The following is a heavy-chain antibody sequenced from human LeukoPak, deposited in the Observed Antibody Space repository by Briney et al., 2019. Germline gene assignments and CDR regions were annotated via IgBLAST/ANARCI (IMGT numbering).Heavy chain of an antibody. CDR3: AKSLESTNYYYHMDV. D-gene: IGHD2-2*01. CDR2: LSGSGGGT. V-gene: IGHV3-23*01. Sequence: GGSLRLSCAASGFTFSSYGLSWVRQAPGKGLGWVSALSGSGGGTYYADSVKGRFTISRDNSKNTLYLQTNSLRAEDTAVYYCAKSLESTNYYYHMDVWGKGTTVTISS. J-gene: IGHJ6*03. CDR1: GFTFSSYG.